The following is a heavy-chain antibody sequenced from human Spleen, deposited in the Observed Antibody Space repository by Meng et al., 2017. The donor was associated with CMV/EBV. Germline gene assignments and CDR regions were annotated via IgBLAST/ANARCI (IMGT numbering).Heavy chain of an antibody. Sequence: SNTYYEGWSGQPPGKGLEGMGSIYDGGGTYYNPSLKSRGAISVDTPKNPFSLHLSSVTPADTSAYSFPSPLFSYHDSPACFPPFDSFGRGTLVTVSS. D-gene: IGHD3-22*01. V-gene: IGHV4-39*01. CDR2: IYDGGGT. CDR3: PSPLFSYHDSPACFPPFDS. CDR1: SNTYY. J-gene: IGHJ4*02.